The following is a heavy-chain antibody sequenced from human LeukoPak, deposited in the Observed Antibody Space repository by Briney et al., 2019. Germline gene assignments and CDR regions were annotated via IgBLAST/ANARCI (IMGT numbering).Heavy chain of an antibody. Sequence: SETLSLTCAVYGGSFSGYYWSWIRQPPGKGLEWIGEINHSGSTNYNPSLKSRVTISVDTSKNQFSLKLSSVTAADTAVYYCARGRIVVVPAAMRGALGWFDPWGQGTLVTVSS. J-gene: IGHJ5*02. CDR3: ARGRIVVVPAAMRGALGWFDP. D-gene: IGHD2-2*01. CDR1: GGSFSGYY. CDR2: INHSGST. V-gene: IGHV4-34*01.